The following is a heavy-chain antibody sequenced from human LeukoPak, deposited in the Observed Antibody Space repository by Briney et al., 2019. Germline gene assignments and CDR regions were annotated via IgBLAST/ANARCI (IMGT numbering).Heavy chain of an antibody. J-gene: IGHJ4*02. CDR3: ARGSGVQVWSSLDY. D-gene: IGHD5-18*01. CDR1: GFTFSSYS. CDR2: ISSSGSYI. Sequence: GGSLRLSCAASGFTFSSYSVNWVRQAPWKGLAWVSSISSSGSYIYYADSVKGRFTFSRDNAKNSLYLQMDSLRAEDTAVYYCARGSGVQVWSSLDYWGQGTLVTVSS. V-gene: IGHV3-21*01.